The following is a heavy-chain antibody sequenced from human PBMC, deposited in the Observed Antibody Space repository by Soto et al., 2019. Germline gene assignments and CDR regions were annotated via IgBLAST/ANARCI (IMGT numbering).Heavy chain of an antibody. Sequence: GGSLRLSGPAAGFACSTNSMSWVRQAPGKGQEWVSAIIGSGGSTYYADSVKGRFPISSANSKNTLYLQMNTLRAEDTAVDNDAKDSYDSSGYYYYWGQGTLLTVSS. CDR2: IIGSGGST. CDR3: AKDSYDSSGYYYY. J-gene: IGHJ4*02. D-gene: IGHD3-22*01. CDR1: GFACSTNS. V-gene: IGHV3-23*01.